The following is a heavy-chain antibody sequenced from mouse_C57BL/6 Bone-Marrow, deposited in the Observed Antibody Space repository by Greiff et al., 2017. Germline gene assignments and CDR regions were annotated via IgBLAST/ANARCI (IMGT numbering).Heavy chain of an antibody. CDR1: GYTFTSYW. CDR3: ARKESYGEYFDV. V-gene: IGHV1-52*01. D-gene: IGHD2-12*01. Sequence: VQLQQPGAELVRPGSSVKLSCKASGYTFTSYWMHWVKQRPIQGLEWIGNIDPSDSETHYNQKFKDKATLTVDKSSSTAYMQLSSLTSEDSAVYYCARKESYGEYFDVWGTGTTVTVSS. J-gene: IGHJ1*03. CDR2: IDPSDSET.